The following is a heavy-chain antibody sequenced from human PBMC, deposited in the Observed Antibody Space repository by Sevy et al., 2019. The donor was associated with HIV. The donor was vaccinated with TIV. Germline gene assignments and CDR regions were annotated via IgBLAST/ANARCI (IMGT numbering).Heavy chain of an antibody. D-gene: IGHD4-17*01. J-gene: IGHJ6*02. CDR1: GYSISSGYY. V-gene: IGHV4-38-2*02. CDR3: ARVLTTVTYYYYYYGMDV. CDR2: IYHSGST. Sequence: SETLSLTCTVSGYSISSGYYWGWIRQPPGKGLEWIGSIYHSGSTYCNPSLKSRVTISVDTSKNQFSLKLSSVTAADTAVYYCARVLTTVTYYYYYYGMDVWGQGTTVTVSS.